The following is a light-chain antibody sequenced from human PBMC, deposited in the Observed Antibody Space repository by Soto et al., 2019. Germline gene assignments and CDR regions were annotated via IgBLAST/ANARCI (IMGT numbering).Light chain of an antibody. CDR1: QSISSW. V-gene: IGKV1-5*01. CDR3: QQDNSYSPNP. Sequence: DIQMTQSPSTLSASVGDRVPITCRASQSISSWLAWYQQKPGKAPKLLIYDASSLESGVPARFSGSGSGTEFTLTISSLQPDDFATYYCQQDNSYSPNPFGQGTKVEIK. J-gene: IGKJ1*01. CDR2: DAS.